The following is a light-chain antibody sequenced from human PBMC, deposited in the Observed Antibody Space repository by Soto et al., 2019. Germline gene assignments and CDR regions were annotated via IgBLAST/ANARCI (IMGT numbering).Light chain of an antibody. CDR3: QQCDSYSLT. J-gene: IGKJ4*01. V-gene: IGKV1-5*03. Sequence: DIQLTQSPSTLSASVGDRVTITCRASQSVTDRLAWYQQKPGKAPKLLIYKASTLGGGVPLRFSGSGSGTEFTLTISGLQPDDFATYYCQQCDSYSLTFGGGTRVEIK. CDR1: QSVTDR. CDR2: KAS.